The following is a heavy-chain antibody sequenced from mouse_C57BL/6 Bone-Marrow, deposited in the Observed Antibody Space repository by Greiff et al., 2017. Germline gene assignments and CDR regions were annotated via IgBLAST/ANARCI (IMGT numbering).Heavy chain of an antibody. CDR2: IYPRSGNT. J-gene: IGHJ4*01. Sequence: VHLVESGAELARPGASVKLSCKASGYTFTSYGISWVKQRTGQGLEWIGEIYPRSGNTYYNEKFKGKATLTADKSSSTAYMELRSLTSEDSAVYFCAREGTTPSMDYWGQGTSVTVSS. V-gene: IGHV1-81*01. D-gene: IGHD1-1*01. CDR3: AREGTTPSMDY. CDR1: GYTFTSYG.